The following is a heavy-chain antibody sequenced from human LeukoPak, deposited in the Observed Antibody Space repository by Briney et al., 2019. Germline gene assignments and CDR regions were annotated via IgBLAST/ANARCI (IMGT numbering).Heavy chain of an antibody. CDR3: ARVSHYYYMDV. V-gene: IGHV4-4*07. CDR2: IYTSGST. Sequence: SETLSLTSTVSGGSISSYYWSWIRQPAGKGLEWIGRIYTSGSTNYNPSLKSRVTMSVDTSKNQLSLKLSSVAAADTAVYYCARVSHYYYMDVWGKGTTVTVSS. J-gene: IGHJ6*03. CDR1: GGSISSYY.